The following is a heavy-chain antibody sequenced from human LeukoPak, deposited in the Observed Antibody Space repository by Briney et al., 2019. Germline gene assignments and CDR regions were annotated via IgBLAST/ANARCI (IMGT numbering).Heavy chain of an antibody. CDR3: AREWILGYSYGYY. D-gene: IGHD5-18*01. J-gene: IGHJ4*02. CDR2: INPNSGGT. V-gene: IGHV1-2*02. CDR1: GYTFTGYY. Sequence: GASVKVSCKTSGYTFTGYYMHWVRQAPGQGLEWMGWINPNSGGTNYAQKFQGRVTMTRDTSISTAYMELSRLRSDDTAVYYCAREWILGYSYGYYWGQGTLVTVSS.